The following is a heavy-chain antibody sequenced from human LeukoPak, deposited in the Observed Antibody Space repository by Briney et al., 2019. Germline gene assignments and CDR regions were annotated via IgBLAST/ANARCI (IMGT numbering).Heavy chain of an antibody. J-gene: IGHJ4*02. CDR2: ISSSSSYI. CDR3: ARVLEEYCSGGSCSLFDY. V-gene: IGHV3-21*01. CDR1: GFTFSSYE. Sequence: PGGSLRLSCAASGFTFSSYEMNWVRQAPGKGLEWVSSISSSSSYIYYADSVKGRFTISRDNAKNSLYLQMNSLRAEDTAVYYCARVLEEYCSGGSCSLFDYWGQGTLVTVSS. D-gene: IGHD2-15*01.